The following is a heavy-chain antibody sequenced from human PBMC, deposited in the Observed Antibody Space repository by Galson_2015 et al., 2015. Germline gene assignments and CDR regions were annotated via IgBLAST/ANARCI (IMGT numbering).Heavy chain of an antibody. CDR2: IWFDGSRK. V-gene: IGHV3-33*01. Sequence: SLRLACAASGFTFNTYGMHWVRQAPGRGLEWLAFIWFDGSRKYYGDSVRGPFIISRDNSKNKLYLQMNNLRAEGTAVYYCARAYSSLAYYMDVWGRGTTVTVSS. CDR1: GFTFNTYG. J-gene: IGHJ6*03. CDR3: ARAYSSLAYYMDV. D-gene: IGHD6-6*01.